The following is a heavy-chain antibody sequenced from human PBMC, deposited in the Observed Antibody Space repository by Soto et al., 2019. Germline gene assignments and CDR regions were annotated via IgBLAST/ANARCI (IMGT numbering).Heavy chain of an antibody. CDR1: GYTLTSYA. CDR3: ARAYGDYVNAFDI. Sequence: GASVKVSCKASGYTLTSYAMHWVRHAPGQRLEWMGWINAGNGNIKYSQKFQGRVTITRDTSASTAYMELSSLRSEDTAVYYCARAYGDYVNAFDIWGQGTMVTVSS. V-gene: IGHV1-3*01. J-gene: IGHJ3*02. D-gene: IGHD4-17*01. CDR2: INAGNGNI.